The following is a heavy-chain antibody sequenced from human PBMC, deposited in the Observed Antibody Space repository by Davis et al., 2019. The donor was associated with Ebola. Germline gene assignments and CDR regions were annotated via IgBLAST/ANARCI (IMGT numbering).Heavy chain of an antibody. CDR3: AKGYDILTGPFDY. CDR2: IKQDGSEK. Sequence: GGSLRLSCAASGFTFSSYSMNWVRQAPGKGLEWVANIKQDGSEKYYVDSVKGRFTISRDNAKNSLYLQMNSLRAEDTALYYCAKGYDILTGPFDYWGQGTLVTVSS. V-gene: IGHV3-7*03. D-gene: IGHD3-9*01. CDR1: GFTFSSYS. J-gene: IGHJ4*02.